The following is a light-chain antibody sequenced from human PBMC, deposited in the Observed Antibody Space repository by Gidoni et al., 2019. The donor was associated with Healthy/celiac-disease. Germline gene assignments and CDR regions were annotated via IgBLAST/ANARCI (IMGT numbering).Light chain of an antibody. Sequence: SYALTQPPSVSVSPGQTASITCSGDKLGDKYACWYQQKPGQSPVLVIYQDSNRPSGIPERFSGSNSGNTATLTISGTQAMDEADYYCQAWDSSTEDVVFGGGTKLTVL. V-gene: IGLV3-1*01. CDR1: KLGDKY. CDR2: QDS. CDR3: QAWDSSTEDVV. J-gene: IGLJ2*01.